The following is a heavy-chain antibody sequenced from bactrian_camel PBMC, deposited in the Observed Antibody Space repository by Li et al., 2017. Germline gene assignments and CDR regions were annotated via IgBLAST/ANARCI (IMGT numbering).Heavy chain of an antibody. CDR2: ISDGGGA. J-gene: IGHJ4*01. D-gene: IGHD1*01. CDR1: AYTFSNYC. Sequence: HVQLVESGGGSVQAGGSLRLSCAVSAYTFSNYCLGWFRQSLGKERERVASISDGGGARQLYADSVQGRFIISRDNAKETVYLQMSSLKPEDTAMYYCAAGRAEGRWCPVEATTSELFAYRGQGTQVTVS. V-gene: IGHV3S53*01. CDR3: AAGRAEGRWCPVEATTSELFAY.